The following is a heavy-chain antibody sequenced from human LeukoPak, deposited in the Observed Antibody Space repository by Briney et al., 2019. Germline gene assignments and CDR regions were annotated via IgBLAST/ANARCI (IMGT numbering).Heavy chain of an antibody. J-gene: IGHJ4*02. D-gene: IGHD3-10*01. CDR1: GFTFINYG. Sequence: ASVRVSCKASGFTFINYGISWVRQAPGQGLEWMGWVSAYNGNTNYAQKVQDRVTMTTDTSTSTAYMELRSLRSDDTAVYYCARDWCVGQYYYGSGSYCYWGQGTLVTVSS. V-gene: IGHV1-18*01. CDR2: VSAYNGNT. CDR3: ARDWCVGQYYYGSGSYCY.